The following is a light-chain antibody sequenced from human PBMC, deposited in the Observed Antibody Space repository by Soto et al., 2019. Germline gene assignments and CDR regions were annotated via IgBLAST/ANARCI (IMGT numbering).Light chain of an antibody. Sequence: EIVMTQSPATLSVSPGERATLPCRASQSVSSNLAWYQQKPGQAPRLLIYGASTRATGIPARFSGSGSGTEFSLTISTLQSEDSAVYSCQQYNNWPWTFGLGTKVEIK. CDR3: QQYNNWPWT. J-gene: IGKJ1*01. V-gene: IGKV3-15*01. CDR1: QSVSSN. CDR2: GAS.